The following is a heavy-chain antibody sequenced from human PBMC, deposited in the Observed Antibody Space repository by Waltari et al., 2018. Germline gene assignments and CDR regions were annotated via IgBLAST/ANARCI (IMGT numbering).Heavy chain of an antibody. CDR3: ARVLRDFWSGYFDY. J-gene: IGHJ4*02. V-gene: IGHV4-34*01. D-gene: IGHD3-3*01. CDR2: INHSGST. Sequence: QVQLPQWGAGLLKPSETLSLPCAVHGWSFSGYSWSWIRQPPGKGLEWIGEINHSGSTNYNPSLKSRVTISVDTSKNQFSLKLSSVTAADTAVYYCARVLRDFWSGYFDYWGQGTLVTVSS. CDR1: GWSFSGYS.